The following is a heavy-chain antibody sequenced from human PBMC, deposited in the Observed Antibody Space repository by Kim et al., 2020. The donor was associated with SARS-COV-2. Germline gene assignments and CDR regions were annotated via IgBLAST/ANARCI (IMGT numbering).Heavy chain of an antibody. CDR3: ARGLGSRNTAAAGKPQGDWFDP. D-gene: IGHD6-13*01. J-gene: IGHJ5*02. V-gene: IGHV4-34*01. CDR1: GGSFSGYY. Sequence: SETLSLTCAVYGGSFSGYYWSWIRQPPGKGLEWIGEINHSGSTNYNPSLKSRVTISVDTSKNQFSLKLSSVTAADTAVYYCARGLGSRNTAAAGKPQGDWFDPWGQGTLVTVSS. CDR2: INHSGST.